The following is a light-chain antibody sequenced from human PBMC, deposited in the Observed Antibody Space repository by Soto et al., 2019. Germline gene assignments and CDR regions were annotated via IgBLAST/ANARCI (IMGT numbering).Light chain of an antibody. CDR1: QSVSTC. CDR3: QQCGNWPLT. Sequence: EIVLTLSPSTLSLSPGERATLSCRASQSVSTCLAWYQRKPGQAPRLLIYDASNRATGIPARFSGSGSGTDFTLTISSLEPADFAVYYCQQCGNWPLTFGGGTKVDIK. V-gene: IGKV3-11*01. J-gene: IGKJ4*01. CDR2: DAS.